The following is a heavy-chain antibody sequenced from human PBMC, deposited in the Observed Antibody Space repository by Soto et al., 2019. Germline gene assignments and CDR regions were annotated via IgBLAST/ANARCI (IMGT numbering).Heavy chain of an antibody. CDR3: ARMASFYCSGGSCYPTYGMDV. D-gene: IGHD2-15*01. V-gene: IGHV3-30-3*01. CDR2: ISYDGSNN. J-gene: IGHJ6*02. CDR1: GFTFSSYA. Sequence: QVQLVESGGGVVQPGRSLSLSCAASGFTFSSYAMHWVRQAPGKGLEWVAVISYDGSNNYYADSVKGRFTISRDNSKNTLYLQMNSLRAEDTAVYYCARMASFYCSGGSCYPTYGMDVWGQGTTVTVSS.